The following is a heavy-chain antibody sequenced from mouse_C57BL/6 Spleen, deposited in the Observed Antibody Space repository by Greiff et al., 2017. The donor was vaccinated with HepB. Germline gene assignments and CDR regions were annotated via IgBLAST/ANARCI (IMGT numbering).Heavy chain of an antibody. D-gene: IGHD1-1*01. CDR2: INPNYGTT. Sequence: QLKESGPELVKPGASVKISCKASGYSFTDYNMNWVKQSNGKSLEWIGVINPNYGTTSYNQKFKGKATLTVDQSSSTAYMQLNSLTSEDSAVYYCARRDYGSSYRYFDVWGTGTTVTVSS. V-gene: IGHV1-39*01. J-gene: IGHJ1*03. CDR1: GYSFTDYN. CDR3: ARRDYGSSYRYFDV.